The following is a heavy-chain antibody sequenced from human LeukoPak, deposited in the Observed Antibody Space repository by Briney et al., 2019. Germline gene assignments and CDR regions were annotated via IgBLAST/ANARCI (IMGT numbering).Heavy chain of an antibody. J-gene: IGHJ6*02. Sequence: GGSLRLSCAAYGFTFRTYDMSWVRQTPGKGLEGVSVVGSGANTYYADSVKGRFTISRDNSKNTVYLKMNSLRVEDTAVYYCARDSSGGSYLDVWGQGATVTVSS. CDR2: VGSGANT. V-gene: IGHV3-23*01. CDR3: ARDSSGGSYLDV. CDR1: GFTFRTYD. D-gene: IGHD1-26*01.